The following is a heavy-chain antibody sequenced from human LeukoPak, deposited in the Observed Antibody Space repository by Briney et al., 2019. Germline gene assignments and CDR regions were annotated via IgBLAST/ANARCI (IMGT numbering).Heavy chain of an antibody. CDR1: GFTFRSAW. CDR2: IKSKTDGGTT. J-gene: IGHJ4*02. V-gene: IGHV3-15*01. Sequence: AGGSLRLSCVVSGFTFRSAWLSWVRQAPGKGLAWVGRIKSKTDGGTTDYTGPVKGRFTITRDDSKNTLYLQMNSLKTEDTAVSYCLTLSTSSAPNYWGQGTLVTVSS. CDR3: LTLSTSSAPNY. D-gene: IGHD6-6*01.